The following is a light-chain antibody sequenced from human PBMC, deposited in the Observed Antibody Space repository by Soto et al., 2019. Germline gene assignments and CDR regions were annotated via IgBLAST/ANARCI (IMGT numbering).Light chain of an antibody. J-gene: IGLJ2*01. CDR3: SSYTSRNTVI. CDR2: EVS. CDR1: SSDVGGYNY. Sequence: QSALTQPPSASGSPGQSVTISCTGTSSDVGGYNYVSWYQHHPGKAPKLMIYEVSKRPSGVPDRFSGSKSGNTASLTVSGLQAEDEADYYCSSYTSRNTVIFGGGTKLTVL. V-gene: IGLV2-8*01.